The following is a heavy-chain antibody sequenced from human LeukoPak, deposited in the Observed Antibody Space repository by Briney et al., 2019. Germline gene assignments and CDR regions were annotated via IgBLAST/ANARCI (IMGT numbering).Heavy chain of an antibody. CDR3: ARGGPFHGFDL. V-gene: IGHV1-2*02. Sequence: ASVKVSCKASGYTFTDYYIHWVRQAPGQGLEWMGWAVTNTGGTNYAQSFRGRVTMTRDTSMNTVYMELSSLKADDTAIYYCARGGPFHGFDLWGQGTSVIVSS. J-gene: IGHJ3*01. CDR1: GYTFTDYY. CDR2: AVTNTGGT. D-gene: IGHD3-16*01.